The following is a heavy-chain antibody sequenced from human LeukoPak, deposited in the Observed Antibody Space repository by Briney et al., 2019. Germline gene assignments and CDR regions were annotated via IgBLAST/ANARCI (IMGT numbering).Heavy chain of an antibody. Sequence: GASVKVSCKPSGYNFTSYTISWVRQAPGQGLEWMGWISAYNGNTNYGQKLQGRVTMTTDTFTSTAYMELRSLRPDDTAVYYCAKDEGAPIAAANVWGRGTMVTVSS. CDR3: AKDEGAPIAAANV. D-gene: IGHD6-13*01. J-gene: IGHJ3*01. CDR2: ISAYNGNT. CDR1: GYNFTSYT. V-gene: IGHV1-18*01.